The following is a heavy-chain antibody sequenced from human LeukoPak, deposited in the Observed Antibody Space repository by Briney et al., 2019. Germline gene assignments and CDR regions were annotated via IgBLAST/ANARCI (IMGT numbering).Heavy chain of an antibody. Sequence: GGSLRLSCAASGFTFSSYALDWVRQAPGKGLEWVAVISSDGSNKYYADSVKGRFTISRDNSKNTLYLQMNSLRAEDTAVYYCARAYIVVDAFDIWGQGTMVTVSS. V-gene: IGHV3-30-3*01. D-gene: IGHD2-15*01. J-gene: IGHJ3*02. CDR2: ISSDGSNK. CDR1: GFTFSSYA. CDR3: ARAYIVVDAFDI.